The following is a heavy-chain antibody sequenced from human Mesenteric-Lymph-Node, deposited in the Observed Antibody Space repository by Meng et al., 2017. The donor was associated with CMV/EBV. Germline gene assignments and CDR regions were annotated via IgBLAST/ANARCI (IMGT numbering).Heavy chain of an antibody. D-gene: IGHD2-8*01. Sequence: SVQVSCKASVGTFSSYPISWVRQAPGQGLEWMGRIIPILGIANYAQKFQGRVTITADKSTSTAYMELSSLRSEDTAVYYCARSPLALMVNGLGRLYPYGMDVWGQGTTVTVSS. CDR2: IIPILGIA. CDR3: ARSPLALMVNGLGRLYPYGMDV. J-gene: IGHJ6*02. CDR1: VGTFSSYP. V-gene: IGHV1-69*02.